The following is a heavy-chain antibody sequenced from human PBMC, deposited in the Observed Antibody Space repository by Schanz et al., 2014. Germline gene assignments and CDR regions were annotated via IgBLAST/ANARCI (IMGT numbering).Heavy chain of an antibody. CDR2: MYINSGST. J-gene: IGHJ3*01. CDR1: GFTVNTNY. D-gene: IGHD5-12*01. Sequence: EVQLVESGGGLIQPGGSLRLSCAVSGFTVNTNYMSWVRQAPGKGLEWISSMYINSGSTQYADSVKGRFIISRDSSKTTLLLQMNSLRAEATAVYFCARDGGRDGYNLAFDVWGQGTLVTVSS. V-gene: IGHV3-53*01. CDR3: ARDGGRDGYNLAFDV.